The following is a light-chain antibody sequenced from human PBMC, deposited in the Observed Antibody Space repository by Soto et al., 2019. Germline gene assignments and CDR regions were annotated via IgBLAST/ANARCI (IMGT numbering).Light chain of an antibody. Sequence: ETVLTQSPVTLSVSPGERATLSCRASQSVGTKLVWYQQKPGQAPRLLMYDASTRATDIPARFSGSGSGTEFTLTISSLQSEDFAVYYCQQFAGWPLTFGGGTEVEIK. J-gene: IGKJ4*01. CDR2: DAS. V-gene: IGKV3-15*01. CDR1: QSVGTK. CDR3: QQFAGWPLT.